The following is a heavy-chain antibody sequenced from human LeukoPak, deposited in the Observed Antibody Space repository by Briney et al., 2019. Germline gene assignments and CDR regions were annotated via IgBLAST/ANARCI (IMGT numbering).Heavy chain of an antibody. CDR3: VLYGDYESPDGFDI. Sequence: GGTLRLSCAASGFSFSSYGMNWVRQAPGKGLEWVPAISGSGGSTYYADSVKGRFTISRDNSKNTLYLQMNSLRAEDTAVYYCVLYGDYESPDGFDIWGQGTMVTVSS. J-gene: IGHJ3*02. D-gene: IGHD4-17*01. CDR1: GFSFSSYG. V-gene: IGHV3-23*01. CDR2: ISGSGGST.